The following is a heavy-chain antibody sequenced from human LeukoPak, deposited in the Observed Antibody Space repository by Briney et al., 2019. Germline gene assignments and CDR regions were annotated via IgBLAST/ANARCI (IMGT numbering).Heavy chain of an antibody. CDR3: ARYFYDTSGTYYPYFDY. J-gene: IGHJ4*02. CDR2: ISYSGST. CDR1: GGSISSSSYF. D-gene: IGHD3-22*01. Sequence: SETLSLTCTVSGGSISSSSYFWAWIRQPPGRGLEWIGSISYSGSTYSNPSLMSRVTISVDTSKNQSSLKLSSVTAADTAVFYCARYFYDTSGTYYPYFDYWGQGILVTVSS. V-gene: IGHV4-39*01.